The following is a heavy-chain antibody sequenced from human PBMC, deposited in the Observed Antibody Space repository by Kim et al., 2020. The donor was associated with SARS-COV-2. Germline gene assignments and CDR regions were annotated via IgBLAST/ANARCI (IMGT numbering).Heavy chain of an antibody. V-gene: IGHV4-39*01. CDR3: ARLNLLWGPRNPGSIKIYYYYGMDV. CDR1: GGSISSSSYY. Sequence: SETLSLTCTVSGGSISSSSYYWGWIRQPPGKGLEWIGSIYYSGSTYYNPSLKSRVTIYVDTSKNQFSLKLSSVTAADTAVYYCARLNLLWGPRNPGSIKIYYYYGMDVWGQGTTVTVSS. D-gene: IGHD3-10*01. J-gene: IGHJ6*02. CDR2: IYYSGST.